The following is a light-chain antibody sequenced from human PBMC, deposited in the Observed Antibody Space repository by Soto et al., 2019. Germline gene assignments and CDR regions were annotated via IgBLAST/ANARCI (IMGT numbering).Light chain of an antibody. CDR3: QQTYDSLVS. Sequence: DIQLTQSPSSLSASVGDRVTITCRASQTISDYLHWYQQKPGKAPTLLIYGSSSLQTGVPPRFSGSGSGTEFTLTISSLQPEDFGTYYCQQTYDSLVSFGGGTKVDIK. CDR2: GSS. J-gene: IGKJ4*01. V-gene: IGKV1-39*01. CDR1: QTISDY.